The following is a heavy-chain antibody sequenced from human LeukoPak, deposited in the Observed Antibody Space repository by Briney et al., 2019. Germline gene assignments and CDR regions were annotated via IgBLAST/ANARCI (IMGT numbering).Heavy chain of an antibody. J-gene: IGHJ4*02. CDR1: GFTFSSYS. V-gene: IGHV3-21*04. Sequence: GGSLRLSCAASGFTFSSYSMNWVRQAPGKGLEWVSSISSSSSYIYHADSVKGRFTISRDNAKNSLYLQMNSLRAEDTAVYYCAKRRVSGSSSNFDYWGQGTLVTVSS. CDR3: AKRRVSGSSSNFDY. D-gene: IGHD6-6*01. CDR2: ISSSSSYI.